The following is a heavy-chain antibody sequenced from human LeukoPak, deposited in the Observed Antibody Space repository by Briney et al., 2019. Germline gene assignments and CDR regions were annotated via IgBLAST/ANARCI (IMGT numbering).Heavy chain of an antibody. CDR2: ISSSSSTI. CDR3: ARDLSLLVVAATWGY. D-gene: IGHD2-15*01. V-gene: IGHV3-48*01. Sequence: GGSLRLSCAASGFTFSSYSMNWVRQAPGKGLEWVSYISSSSSTIYYADSVKGRFTISRDNAKNSLYLQMNSLRAEDTAVYYCARDLSLLVVAATWGYWGQGTLVTVSS. J-gene: IGHJ4*02. CDR1: GFTFSSYS.